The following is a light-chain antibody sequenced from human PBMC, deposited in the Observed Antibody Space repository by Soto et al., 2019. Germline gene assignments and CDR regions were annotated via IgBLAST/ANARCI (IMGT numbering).Light chain of an antibody. J-gene: IGLJ2*01. CDR1: SSDVGNYNL. CDR2: EGG. Sequence: QSALTQPASVSGSPGQSITISCTGTSSDVGNYNLVSWYQQYPGKAPKLMIYEGGKRPSGVSNRFSGSKSGNTASLTISGLQDEDEADYYFCSFARRSTLIFGGGTKLTVL. CDR3: CSFARRSTLI. V-gene: IGLV2-23*01.